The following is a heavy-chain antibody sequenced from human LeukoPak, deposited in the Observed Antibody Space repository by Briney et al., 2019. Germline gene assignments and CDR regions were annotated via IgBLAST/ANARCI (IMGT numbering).Heavy chain of an antibody. V-gene: IGHV4-30-4*01. CDR2: IYYSGGT. Sequence: KPSQTLSLTCTVSGGSISSGDYYWSWIRQPPGKGLEWIGYIYYSGGTYYNPSLKSRVTISADTSKNQFSLKLSSVTAADTAVYYCASWYSSSWHYYFDYWGQGILVTVSS. CDR3: ASWYSSSWHYYFDY. J-gene: IGHJ4*02. D-gene: IGHD6-13*01. CDR1: GGSISSGDYY.